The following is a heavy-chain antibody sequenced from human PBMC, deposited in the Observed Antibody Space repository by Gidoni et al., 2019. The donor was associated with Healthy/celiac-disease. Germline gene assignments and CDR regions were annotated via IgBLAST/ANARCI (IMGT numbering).Heavy chain of an antibody. Sequence: EVQLVQPGAEAKKPGGSLRISCKGSGFSFTSYWISWLLQMPGKGLEWMGMIDPSDSYTNYSPSFQGHVTITDDKSISTAYLQWSSLKASDTAMYYCARRSGWSDAFDIWGQGTMVTVSS. D-gene: IGHD6-19*01. V-gene: IGHV5-10-1*03. CDR1: GFSFTSYW. J-gene: IGHJ3*02. CDR3: ARRSGWSDAFDI. CDR2: IDPSDSYT.